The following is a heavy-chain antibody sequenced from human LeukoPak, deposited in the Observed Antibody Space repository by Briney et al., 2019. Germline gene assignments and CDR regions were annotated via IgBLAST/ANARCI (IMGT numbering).Heavy chain of an antibody. J-gene: IGHJ4*02. V-gene: IGHV3-23*01. CDR1: GLSFSNYA. CDR2: ISGSGGTT. D-gene: IGHD2-21*01. Sequence: GRSLCPSCAPSGLSFSNYAMRWVRHVPGNGLEWVSAISGSGGTTYYADSVRGRFSISRDNAKNSLYLQMNSLRAEDTAVYYCAREDCGGDCYYDYWGQGTLVTVSS. CDR3: AREDCGGDCYYDY.